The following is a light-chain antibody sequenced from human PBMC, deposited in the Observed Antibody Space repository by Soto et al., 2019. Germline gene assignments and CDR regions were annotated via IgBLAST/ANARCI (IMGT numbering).Light chain of an antibody. CDR1: SSDVGGYNY. V-gene: IGLV2-14*01. CDR3: SSYTSSSTLAV. J-gene: IGLJ1*01. Sequence: QSALTQPASVSGSPGQSITISCTGTSSDVGGYNYVSWYQQHPGKAPKLMNYDVSNRPSGVSNRFSGSKSGNTASLTISGLQAEDEADYYCSSYTSSSTLAVFGTGTKVTVL. CDR2: DVS.